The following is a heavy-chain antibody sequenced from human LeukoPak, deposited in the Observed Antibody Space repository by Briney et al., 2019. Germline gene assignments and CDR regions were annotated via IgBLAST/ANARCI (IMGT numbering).Heavy chain of an antibody. CDR2: IYYSGST. Sequence: PSETLSLTCTVSGGSISSSSYYWGWIRQPPGKGLEWIGSIYYSGSTYYNPSLKSRVTISVDTSKNQFSLKLSSVTAADPAVYYCARAVHYSGTSDQYTGGWYYFDFWGQGTLVTVSS. J-gene: IGHJ4*02. D-gene: IGHD3-10*01. V-gene: IGHV4-39*07. CDR1: GGSISSSSYY. CDR3: ARAVHYSGTSDQYTGGWYYFDF.